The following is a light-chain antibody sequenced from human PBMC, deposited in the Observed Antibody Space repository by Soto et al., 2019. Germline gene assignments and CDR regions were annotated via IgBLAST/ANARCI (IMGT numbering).Light chain of an antibody. CDR1: QGISHY. CDR3: QKYNSAPLT. J-gene: IGKJ4*01. Sequence: DIQMTQSPSSLSASVGDRVTITCRASQGISHYLAWYQQKPGKVPKLLIYAASTLHSWVPSRFSGSGSGTDVTLTISRLQTEDVATYSCQKYNSAPLTFGGGTKVEIK. V-gene: IGKV1-27*01. CDR2: AAS.